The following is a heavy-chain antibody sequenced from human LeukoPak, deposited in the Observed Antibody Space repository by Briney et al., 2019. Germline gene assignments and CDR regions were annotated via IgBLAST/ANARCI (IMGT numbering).Heavy chain of an antibody. CDR3: AVLSDGAYCGGDCFLDS. J-gene: IGHJ5*01. V-gene: IGHV1-69*04. CDR1: GGTFSSHA. Sequence: SVKVSCKASGGTFSSHAMNWVRQAPGQGLEWMGGVIPILDITDYAQKFQGRLTITADKSTGTGYMELSSLRSEDSAVYYCAVLSDGAYCGGDCFLDSWGQGTLVAVSS. CDR2: VIPILDIT. D-gene: IGHD2-21*02.